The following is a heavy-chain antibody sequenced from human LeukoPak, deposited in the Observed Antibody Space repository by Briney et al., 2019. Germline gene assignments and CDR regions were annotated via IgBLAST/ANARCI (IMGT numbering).Heavy chain of an antibody. D-gene: IGHD3-10*01. J-gene: IGHJ5*02. V-gene: IGHV4-31*03. CDR3: ARDKGGSGSYYNGFNP. CDR1: GGSISSGGYY. Sequence: SETLSLTCTVPGGSISSGGYYWSWIRQHPGKGLEWIGYIYYSGSTYYNPSLKSRVTISVDTSKNQFSLKLSSVTAADTAVYYCARDKGGSGSYYNGFNPWGQGTLVTVSS. CDR2: IYYSGST.